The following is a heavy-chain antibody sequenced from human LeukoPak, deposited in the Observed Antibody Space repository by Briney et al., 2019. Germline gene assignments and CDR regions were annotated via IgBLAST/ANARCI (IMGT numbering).Heavy chain of an antibody. D-gene: IGHD5-24*01. V-gene: IGHV4-39*01. CDR2: IYYSGRT. J-gene: IGHJ4*02. CDR1: GVSISSTSYC. Sequence: PSETLSLTCTVSGVSISSTSYCWGWIRQPPGKGLEWIGSIYYSGRTYYNPSLKSRVTISVDTSKNQFSLKLSSVTAADTAVYYCARHLGAQMATTRRSFDYWGQGTLVTVSS. CDR3: ARHLGAQMATTRRSFDY.